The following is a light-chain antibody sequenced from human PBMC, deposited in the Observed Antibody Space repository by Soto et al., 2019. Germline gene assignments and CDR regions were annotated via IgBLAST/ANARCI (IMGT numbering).Light chain of an antibody. Sequence: EIVLTQSPATLSFSPGERATLSFRASQSVSSYLAWYQQKPGQAPRLLIYAASNRATGMPARFSGVGTGTVLTFTSSSLEREAFAVDYCQQRFNWPRVSLGPGTKLEIK. CDR2: AAS. CDR3: QQRFNWPRVS. V-gene: IGKV3-11*01. CDR1: QSVSSY. J-gene: IGKJ2*03.